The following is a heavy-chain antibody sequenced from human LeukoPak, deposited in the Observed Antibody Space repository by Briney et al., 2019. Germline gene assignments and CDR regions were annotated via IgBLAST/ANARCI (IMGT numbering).Heavy chain of an antibody. CDR3: ARDERGYGLR. D-gene: IGHD4-17*01. V-gene: IGHV4-61*01. CDR2: IYYSGST. J-gene: IGHJ4*02. CDR1: GGSVSSGSYY. Sequence: PSETLSLTCTVSGGSVSSGSYYWSWIRQPPGKGLEWIGYIYYSGSTNYNPSLKSRVTISVDTSKNQFSLKLSSVTAADTAVYYCARDERGYGLRWGQGILVTVSS.